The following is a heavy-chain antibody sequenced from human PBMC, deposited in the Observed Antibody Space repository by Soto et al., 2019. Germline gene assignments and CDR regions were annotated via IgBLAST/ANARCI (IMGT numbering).Heavy chain of an antibody. D-gene: IGHD3-10*01. CDR3: ARVAYYYGSGSKGPTY. J-gene: IGHJ4*02. CDR1: GGSFSGYY. CDR2: INHSGST. Sequence: QVQLQQWGAGLLKPSETLSLTCAVYGGSFSGYYWCWIRQPPGKGQEWIGEINHSGSTNYNPSLKSRVSIAVDTPTNQLALKLSSVAAADTAVYYCARVAYYYGSGSKGPTYWGKGTLVTVSS. V-gene: IGHV4-34*01.